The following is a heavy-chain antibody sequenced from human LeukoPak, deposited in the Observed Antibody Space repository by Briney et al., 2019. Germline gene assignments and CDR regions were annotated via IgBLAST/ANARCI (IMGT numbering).Heavy chain of an antibody. CDR2: INPNSGGT. V-gene: IGHV1-2*04. CDR3: ARVGKGYGGNSGSFDY. CDR1: GYTFTSYD. Sequence: ASVKVSCKASGYTFTSYDINWVRQATGQGLEWMGWINPNSGGTNYAQKFQGWVTMTRDTSISTAYMELSRLRSDDTAVYYCARVGKGYGGNSGSFDYWGQGTLVTVSS. D-gene: IGHD4-23*01. J-gene: IGHJ4*02.